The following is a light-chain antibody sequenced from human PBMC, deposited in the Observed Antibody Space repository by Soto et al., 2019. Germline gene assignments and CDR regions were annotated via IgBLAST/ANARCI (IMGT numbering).Light chain of an antibody. Sequence: QSALTQPASVSGSPGQSMTISCTGTSSDVGAYKYVSWHQQHPGKAPKLMIYDVSDRPSGVSDRFSGSKSGNTASLTISGLQAEDEADYYCSSYTGGSTSYVFGTGTKVTAL. V-gene: IGLV2-14*03. CDR2: DVS. CDR1: SSDVGAYKY. CDR3: SSYTGGSTSYV. J-gene: IGLJ1*01.